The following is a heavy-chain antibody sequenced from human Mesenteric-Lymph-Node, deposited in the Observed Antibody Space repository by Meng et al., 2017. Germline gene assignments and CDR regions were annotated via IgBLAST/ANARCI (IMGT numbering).Heavy chain of an antibody. CDR1: GYTFSSYG. Sequence: ASGTVSCKASGYTFSSYGISWLRQAPGQGLEWMGWMSAYRGDPNYAQRFQDRVIMTTDTTTTTVYMELRSLRSDDTAIYYCASLYCRGGSCFHNWFDPWGQGTLVTVSS. V-gene: IGHV1-18*01. J-gene: IGHJ5*02. D-gene: IGHD2-15*01. CDR2: MSAYRGDP. CDR3: ASLYCRGGSCFHNWFDP.